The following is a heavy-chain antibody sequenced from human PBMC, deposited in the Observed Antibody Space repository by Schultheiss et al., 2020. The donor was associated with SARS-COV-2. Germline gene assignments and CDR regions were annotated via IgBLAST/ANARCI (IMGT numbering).Heavy chain of an antibody. CDR3: AGSYGSGSSDAFDI. CDR2: IYTSGST. V-gene: IGHV4-4*07. CDR1: GGSISSYY. D-gene: IGHD3-10*01. J-gene: IGHJ3*02. Sequence: SQTLSLTCTVSGGSISSYYWSWIRQPAGKGLEWIGRIYTSGSTNYNPSLKSRVTISVDTSKNQFSLKLSSVTAADTAVYYCAGSYGSGSSDAFDIWGQGTTVTVSS.